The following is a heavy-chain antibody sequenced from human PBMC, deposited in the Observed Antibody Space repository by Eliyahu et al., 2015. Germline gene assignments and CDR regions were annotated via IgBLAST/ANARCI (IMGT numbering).Heavy chain of an antibody. J-gene: IGHJ6*03. CDR3: ARGPSWYYDSRDYYMDV. D-gene: IGHD3-22*01. CDR1: GYTFTSYY. V-gene: IGHV1-46*03. CDR2: INPSGGST. Sequence: QVQLVQSGAEVKKPGASVKVSCKASGYTFTSYYMHWVRQAPGQGLEWMGIINPSGGSTSYAQKFQGRVTMTRDTSTSTVYMELSSLRSEDTAVYYCARGPSWYYDSRDYYMDVWGKGTTVTVSS.